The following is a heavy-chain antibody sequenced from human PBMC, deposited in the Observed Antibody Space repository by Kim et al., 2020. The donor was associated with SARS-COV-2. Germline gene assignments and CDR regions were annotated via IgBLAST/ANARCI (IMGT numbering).Heavy chain of an antibody. Sequence: GNSHYHPSLKSRVTMSVETSKNQFSLKLTSVTAADTAVYYCARKDYGLDVWGQGTTVTVSS. J-gene: IGHJ6*02. V-gene: IGHV4-34*09. CDR2: GNS. CDR3: ARKDYGLDV.